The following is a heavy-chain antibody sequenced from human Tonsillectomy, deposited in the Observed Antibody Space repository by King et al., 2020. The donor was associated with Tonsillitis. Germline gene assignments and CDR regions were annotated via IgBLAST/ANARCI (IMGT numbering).Heavy chain of an antibody. CDR3: ARDPGFRRYCSSTSCYDGSWSSSSWFDP. CDR2: ISSSGSTI. D-gene: IGHD2-2*01. Sequence: VQLVESGGGLVQPGGSLRLSCAASGFTFSSYEMNWVRQAPGKGLEWVSYISSSGSTIYYADSVKGRFTISRDNAKNSLYLQMNSLRAEDTAVYYCARDPGFRRYCSSTSCYDGSWSSSSWFDPWGQGTLVTVSS. V-gene: IGHV3-48*03. J-gene: IGHJ5*02. CDR1: GFTFSSYE.